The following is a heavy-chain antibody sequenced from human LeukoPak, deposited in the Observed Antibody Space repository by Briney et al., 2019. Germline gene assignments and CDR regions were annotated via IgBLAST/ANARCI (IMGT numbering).Heavy chain of an antibody. Sequence: PGGSLRLSCAASGFTFSSYSMNWVRQAPGKGLVWVSSISSSSSYIYYADSVKGRFTISRDNAKNSLYLQMNSLRAEDTAVYYCARVGGYSSSWPLTWGQGTLVTVSS. CDR2: ISSSSSYI. V-gene: IGHV3-21*01. CDR3: ARVGGYSSSWPLT. CDR1: GFTFSSYS. D-gene: IGHD6-13*01. J-gene: IGHJ5*02.